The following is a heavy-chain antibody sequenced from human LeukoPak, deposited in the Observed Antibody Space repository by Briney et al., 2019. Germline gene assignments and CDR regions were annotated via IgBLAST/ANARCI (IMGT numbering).Heavy chain of an antibody. V-gene: IGHV3-30*02. CDR1: GFTFSTYG. CDR3: VRDRCSSCHYFDL. D-gene: IGHD6-13*01. Sequence: GGSLRLSCAASGFTFSTYGMHWVRQAPGKGLEWVALIWYDGSHKYYADSVKGRFTISRDNSKNTLYLRMDSLRAEDTAMYYCVRDRCSSCHYFDLWGQGTLVTVSS. J-gene: IGHJ4*02. CDR2: IWYDGSHK.